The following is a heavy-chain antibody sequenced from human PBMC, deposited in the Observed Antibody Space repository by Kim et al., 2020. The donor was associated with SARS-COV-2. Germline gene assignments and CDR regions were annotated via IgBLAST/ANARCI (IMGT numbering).Heavy chain of an antibody. D-gene: IGHD6-19*01. V-gene: IGHV3-23*01. CDR1: GFSFSTYA. Sequence: GGSLRLSCAASGFSFSTYAMSWVRQAPGKGLEWVSSISDDGGSTSYADSVKGQFTISRDNSKNTLYLQMNSLRAEDTAVYYCATRSAGRNFDHWGQGTLV. CDR2: ISDDGGST. CDR3: ATRSAGRNFDH. J-gene: IGHJ4*02.